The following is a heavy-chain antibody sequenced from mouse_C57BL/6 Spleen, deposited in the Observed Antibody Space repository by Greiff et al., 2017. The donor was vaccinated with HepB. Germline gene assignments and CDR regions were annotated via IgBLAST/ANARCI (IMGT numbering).Heavy chain of an antibody. V-gene: IGHV1-80*01. CDR3: ARLFSNYGNYYAMDY. CDR2: IYPGDGDT. CDR1: GYAFSSYW. D-gene: IGHD2-5*01. Sequence: QVQLKESGAELVKPGASVKISCKASGYAFSSYWMNWVKQRPGKGLEWIGQIYPGDGDTNYNGKFKGKATLTADKSSSTAYMQLSSLTSEDSAVYFCARLFSNYGNYYAMDYWGQGTSVTVSS. J-gene: IGHJ4*01.